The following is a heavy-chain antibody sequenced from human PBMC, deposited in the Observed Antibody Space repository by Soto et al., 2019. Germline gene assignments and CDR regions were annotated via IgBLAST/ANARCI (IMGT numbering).Heavy chain of an antibody. Sequence: GGSLRLSCAASGFTFSSYGMHWVRQAPGKGLEWVAVIWYDGSNKYYADSVKGRFTISRDNSKNTLYLQMNSLRAEDTAVYYCARVGGRSYDYIWGSYRDYYYYYYMDVWGKGTTVTVSS. J-gene: IGHJ6*03. CDR2: IWYDGSNK. V-gene: IGHV3-33*01. CDR3: ARVGGRSYDYIWGSYRDYYYYYYMDV. D-gene: IGHD3-16*02. CDR1: GFTFSSYG.